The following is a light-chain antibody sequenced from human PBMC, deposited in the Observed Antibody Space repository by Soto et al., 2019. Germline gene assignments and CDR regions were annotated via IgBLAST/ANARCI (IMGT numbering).Light chain of an antibody. Sequence: EIVMTQSPATLSLATGERATLSSRASQSVNSNLAWYQQKAGQAPRLLIYGTSTRATGIPARFSGSGSGTDFTLTISSLQFEDFAVYYCQQYNNWPRTFGQGTKVDIK. J-gene: IGKJ1*01. V-gene: IGKV3-15*01. CDR3: QQYNNWPRT. CDR1: QSVNSN. CDR2: GTS.